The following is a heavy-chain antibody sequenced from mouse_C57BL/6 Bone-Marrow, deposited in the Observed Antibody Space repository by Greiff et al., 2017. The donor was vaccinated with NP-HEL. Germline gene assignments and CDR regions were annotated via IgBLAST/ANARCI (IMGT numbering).Heavy chain of an antibody. CDR3: ARSRPIYYGNSAWFAY. CDR2: INPNNGGT. D-gene: IGHD2-1*01. V-gene: IGHV1-26*01. J-gene: IGHJ3*01. CDR1: GYTFTDYY. Sequence: DVKLQESGPELVKPGASVKISCKASGYTFTDYYMNWVKQSHGKSLEWIGDINPNNGGTSYNQKFKGKATLTVDKSSSTAYMELRSLTSEDSAVYYCARSRPIYYGNSAWFAYWGQGTLVTVSA.